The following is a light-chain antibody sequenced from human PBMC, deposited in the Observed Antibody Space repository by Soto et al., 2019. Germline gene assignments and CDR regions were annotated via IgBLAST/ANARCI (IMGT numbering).Light chain of an antibody. CDR2: EVS. V-gene: IGLV2-14*01. CDR3: SSYTSSSTRV. CDR1: SSDVGGYNY. Sequence: QSALTQPASVSGSPGQSITISCTGNSSDVGGYNYVSWYQQHPGKAPKLMIYEVSNRPSGVSNRFSGSKSGNTASLTISGLQADDEGDYYCSSYTSSSTRVFGGGTKLTVL. J-gene: IGLJ3*02.